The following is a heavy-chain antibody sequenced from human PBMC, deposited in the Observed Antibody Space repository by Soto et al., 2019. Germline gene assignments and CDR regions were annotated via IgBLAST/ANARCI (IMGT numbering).Heavy chain of an antibody. J-gene: IGHJ4*02. D-gene: IGHD6-19*01. V-gene: IGHV3-11*01. CDR3: ARSYSSGWEFDY. CDR1: GFTFSNYY. CDR2: ISSTGRTI. Sequence: LRLSCGAAGFTFSNYYMSWIRQAPGKGLEWVSYISSTGRTIYYADSVKGRFTVSRDNAQNSLSLKLNSLRVEDTAVYYCARSYSSGWEFDYWGQGTQVTVSS.